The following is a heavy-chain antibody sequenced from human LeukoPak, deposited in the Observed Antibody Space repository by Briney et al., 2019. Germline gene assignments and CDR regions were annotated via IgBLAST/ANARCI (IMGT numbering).Heavy chain of an antibody. CDR3: ARWYSSGWAFDY. D-gene: IGHD6-19*01. J-gene: IGHJ4*02. CDR2: IHSSGST. Sequence: SETLSLTCTVSGGTISSYYWNWIRQSPGKGLEWIGYIHSSGSTKYNPSLKSRVTISVDTSKNQFSLKLSSVTAADTAVYYCARWYSSGWAFDYWGQGTLVTVSS. V-gene: IGHV4-59*08. CDR1: GGTISSYY.